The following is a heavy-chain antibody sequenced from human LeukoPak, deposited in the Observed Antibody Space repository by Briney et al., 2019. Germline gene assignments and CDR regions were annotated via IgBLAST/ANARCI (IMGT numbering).Heavy chain of an antibody. CDR1: GFTFSSYW. V-gene: IGHV3-7*01. CDR2: IKQDGSEK. J-gene: IGHJ6*02. CDR3: ARDSGVSSSWYLHYYYYYYGMDV. D-gene: IGHD6-13*01. Sequence: PGGSLRLSCAASGFTFSSYWMSWVRHAPGKGLECVANIKQDGSEKYYVDSVKGRFTISRDNAKNSLYLQMNSLRAEDTAVYYCARDSGVSSSWYLHYYYYYYGMDVWGQGTTVTVSS.